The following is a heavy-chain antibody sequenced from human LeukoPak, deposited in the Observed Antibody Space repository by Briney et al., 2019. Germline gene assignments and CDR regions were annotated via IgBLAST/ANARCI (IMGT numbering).Heavy chain of an antibody. V-gene: IGHV3-23*01. J-gene: IGHJ4*02. CDR2: IKDPVGKA. CDR3: AKVGVRNNSGDY. D-gene: IGHD1-14*01. Sequence: PGGSLRLSCAASGLAVRTSVIYWFRQAPGKGLEWVSDIKDPVGKASYADSVKGRFTISRDNSKNMVYLEMNSLRAEDTALYYCAKVGVRNNSGDYWGQGTLVTVSS. CDR1: GLAVRTSV.